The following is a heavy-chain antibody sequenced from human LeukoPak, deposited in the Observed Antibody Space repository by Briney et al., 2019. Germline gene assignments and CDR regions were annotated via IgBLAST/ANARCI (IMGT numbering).Heavy chain of an antibody. CDR1: GGSISSYY. V-gene: IGHV4-59*08. D-gene: IGHD6-19*01. CDR2: IYYSGST. CDR3: ARLRYSSGWYADY. Sequence: PSETLSLTCTVSGGSISSYYWSWIRQPPGKGLEWIGYIYYSGSTNYNPSLKSRVTISVGTSKNQFSLKLSSVTAADTAVYYCARLRYSSGWYADYWGQGTLVTVSS. J-gene: IGHJ4*02.